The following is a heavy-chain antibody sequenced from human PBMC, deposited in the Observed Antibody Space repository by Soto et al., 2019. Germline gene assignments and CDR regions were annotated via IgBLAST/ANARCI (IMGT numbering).Heavy chain of an antibody. V-gene: IGHV4-39*07. CDR2: IYYSGST. J-gene: IGHJ4*02. CDR1: GGSISSSSYY. D-gene: IGHD6-6*01. Sequence: SETLSLTCTVSGGSISSSSYYWGWIRQPPGKGLEWIGSIYYSGSTYYNPSLKSRVTISVDTSKNQFSLKLSSVTAADTAVYYCARDVGAARTNFFDYWGQGTLVTVSS. CDR3: ARDVGAARTNFFDY.